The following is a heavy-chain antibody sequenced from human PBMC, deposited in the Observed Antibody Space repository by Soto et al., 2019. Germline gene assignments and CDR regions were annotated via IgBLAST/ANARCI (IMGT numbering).Heavy chain of an antibody. Sequence: XXTLSLPCTVSGGSISSYYWRWIPQPPGKGLEWIGYIYYSGSTNYNPSLKSRVTISVDTSKNQFSLKLSSVTAADTAVYYCARVKAVYGAFDIWGQGTMVTVSS. D-gene: IGHD4-17*01. CDR2: IYYSGST. CDR3: ARVKAVYGAFDI. J-gene: IGHJ3*02. CDR1: GGSISSYY. V-gene: IGHV4-59*01.